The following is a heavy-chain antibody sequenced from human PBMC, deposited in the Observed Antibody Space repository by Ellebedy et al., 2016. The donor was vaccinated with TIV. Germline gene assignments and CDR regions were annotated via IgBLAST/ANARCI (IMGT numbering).Heavy chain of an antibody. J-gene: IGHJ6*02. V-gene: IGHV3-30*04. Sequence: GGSLRLXCAASGFTFSSYAMHWVRQAPGKGLEWVAVISYDGSNKYYADSVKGRFTISRDNSKNTLYLQMNSLRAEDTAVYYCARDRPLLWFGELSPYGMDVWGQGTTVTVSS. D-gene: IGHD3-10*01. CDR3: ARDRPLLWFGELSPYGMDV. CDR2: ISYDGSNK. CDR1: GFTFSSYA.